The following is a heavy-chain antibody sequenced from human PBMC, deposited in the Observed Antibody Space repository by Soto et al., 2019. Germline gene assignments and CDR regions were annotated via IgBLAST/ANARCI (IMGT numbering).Heavy chain of an antibody. CDR2: ISWDGGST. D-gene: IGHD3-22*01. J-gene: IGHJ6*02. Sequence: GGSLRLSCAASGFTFDDYTIHWVRQAPGKGLEWVSLISWDGGSTYYADSVKGRFTISRDNSKNSLYLQMNSLRTEDTALYYCAKDLMHYYDSSGYYYYYYGMDVWGQGTTVTVSS. V-gene: IGHV3-43*01. CDR1: GFTFDDYT. CDR3: AKDLMHYYDSSGYYYYYYGMDV.